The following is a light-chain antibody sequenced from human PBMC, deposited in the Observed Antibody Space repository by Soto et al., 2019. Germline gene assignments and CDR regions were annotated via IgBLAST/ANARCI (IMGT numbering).Light chain of an antibody. CDR1: QSISRW. J-gene: IGKJ1*01. CDR3: QQYNGHSTWT. V-gene: IGKV1-5*01. Sequence: DIQMTQSPSTLSACVGDRVTITCRASQSISRWLAWYQLKPGKAPKVLIWDASTLQRGVPSRFSGSGSGTEFTLTISSLQPDDFATYYCQQYNGHSTWTFGQGIKADIK. CDR2: DAS.